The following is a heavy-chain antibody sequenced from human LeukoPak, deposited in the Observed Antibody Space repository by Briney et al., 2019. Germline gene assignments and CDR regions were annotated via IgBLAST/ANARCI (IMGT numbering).Heavy chain of an antibody. V-gene: IGHV3-21*01. CDR3: ARDLSRLGGKGSYYYGMDV. D-gene: IGHD3-10*01. CDR1: GFTFSSYS. CDR2: ISSSSSYI. Sequence: PGGSLRLSCAASGFTFSSYSMNWVRQAPGKGLEWVSSISSSSSYIYYADSVKGRFTISRDNAKNSLYLQMNSLRAEDTAVYYCARDLSRLGGKGSYYYGMDVWGQGTTVTVSS. J-gene: IGHJ6*02.